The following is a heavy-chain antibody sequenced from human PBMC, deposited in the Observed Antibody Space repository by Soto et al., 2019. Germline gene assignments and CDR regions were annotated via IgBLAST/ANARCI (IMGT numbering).Heavy chain of an antibody. V-gene: IGHV3-23*01. CDR3: AKAGAVAAKYGMNV. CDR2: ISGSGGTT. CDR1: GFTFSGYA. Sequence: GGSLRLSCAASGFTFSGYAMSWVRQAPGKGLEWVSDISGSGGTTYYADSVKGRFTISRDNSKNTLYLQMDSLRAEDTAVYYCAKAGAVAAKYGMNVWGQGATVTVSS. D-gene: IGHD6-19*01. J-gene: IGHJ6*02.